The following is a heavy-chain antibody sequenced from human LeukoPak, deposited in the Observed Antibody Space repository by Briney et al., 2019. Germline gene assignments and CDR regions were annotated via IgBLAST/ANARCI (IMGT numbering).Heavy chain of an antibody. J-gene: IGHJ4*02. D-gene: IGHD3-10*01. V-gene: IGHV3-7*01. CDR3: YGASNLFDY. CDR1: GFTFSNYW. CDR2: IKQSGNEE. Sequence: GESLRLSCAAFGFTFSNYWMTWVRQPPGKGLEWVASIKQSGNEENYVDSVKGRFTISRDNAKKLLFLQMNSLRAEDTAVYFCYGASNLFDYWGQGTLVTVSS.